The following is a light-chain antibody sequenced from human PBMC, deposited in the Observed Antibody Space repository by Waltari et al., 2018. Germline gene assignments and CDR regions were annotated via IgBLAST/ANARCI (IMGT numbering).Light chain of an antibody. CDR1: QTVRTTY. CDR2: GAS. J-gene: IGKJ4*01. Sequence: EIVLTQSPGTLSLSPGERATLSCRASQTVRTTYLDWYQQKPGQAPTLLIYGASSRATGIPDRFSGSGSGTDFSLTISSLEPEDFAVYYCQQYDSSPLTFGGGTKVEIK. CDR3: QQYDSSPLT. V-gene: IGKV3-20*01.